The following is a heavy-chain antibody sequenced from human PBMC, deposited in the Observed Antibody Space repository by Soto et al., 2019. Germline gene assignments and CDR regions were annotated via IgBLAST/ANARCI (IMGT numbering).Heavy chain of an antibody. CDR2: IIPILGIA. CDR1: GGTFSSYT. J-gene: IGHJ6*03. D-gene: IGHD2-15*01. V-gene: IGHV1-69*08. Sequence: QVQLVQSGAEVKKPGSSVKVSCKASGGTFSSYTISWVRQAPGQGLEWMGRIIPILGIANYAQKFQGRVTITADKSTSTAYRELSSLRSGDTAVYYCARERVVVAATRYYYYMDVWGKGTTVTVSS. CDR3: ARERVVVAATRYYYYMDV.